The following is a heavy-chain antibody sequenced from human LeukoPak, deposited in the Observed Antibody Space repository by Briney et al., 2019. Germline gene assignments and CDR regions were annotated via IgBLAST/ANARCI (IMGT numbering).Heavy chain of an antibody. V-gene: IGHV3-11*01. J-gene: IGHJ3*02. D-gene: IGHD1-26*01. Sequence: AGGSLRLSCAASGFTFSDYYMSWIRQAPGKGLEWVSYISSSGSTIYYADSAKGRFTISRDNAKNSLYLQMNSLRAEDTAVYYCARAYRYSGSYYEAFDIWGQGTMVTVSS. CDR3: ARAYRYSGSYYEAFDI. CDR2: ISSSGSTI. CDR1: GFTFSDYY.